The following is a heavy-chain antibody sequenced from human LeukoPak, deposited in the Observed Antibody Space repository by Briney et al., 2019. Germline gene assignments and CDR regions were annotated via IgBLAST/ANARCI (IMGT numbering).Heavy chain of an antibody. CDR2: FDPEDGET. V-gene: IGHV1-24*01. CDR1: GHTLTELS. J-gene: IGHJ5*02. CDR3: ATDRSLLWFGEQYNWFDP. D-gene: IGHD3-10*01. Sequence: ASVKVSCKVSGHTLTELSMHWVRQAPGKGLEWMGGFDPEDGETIYAQKFQGRVTMTEDTSTDTAYMELSSLRSEDTAVYYCATDRSLLWFGEQYNWFDPWGQGTLVTVSS.